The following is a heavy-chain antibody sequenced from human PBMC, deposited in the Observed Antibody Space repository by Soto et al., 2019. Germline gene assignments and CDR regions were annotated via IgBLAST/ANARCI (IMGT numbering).Heavy chain of an antibody. Sequence: SVKVSCKASGGTFSSYAISWVRQAPGQGLEWMGGIIPIFGTANYAQKFQGRVTITADTSTSTAYMELSSLRSQDTAVYYSATGGSFVRFLEWFLDYCMDVWGQGTTVTVSS. CDR2: IIPIFGTA. CDR1: GGTFSSYA. D-gene: IGHD3-3*01. V-gene: IGHV1-69*06. CDR3: ATGGSFVRFLEWFLDYCMDV. J-gene: IGHJ6*02.